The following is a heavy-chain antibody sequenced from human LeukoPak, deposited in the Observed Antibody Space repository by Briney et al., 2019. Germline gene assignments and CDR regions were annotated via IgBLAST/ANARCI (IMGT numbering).Heavy chain of an antibody. CDR1: GGSFSGYY. J-gene: IGHJ4*02. Sequence: PSETLSLTCAVYGGSFSGYYWSWIRQPPGKGLEWIGEINHSGSTNYNPSLKSRVTISVDTSKNQFSLKLSSVTAADTAVYYCARGRGTVTLKYFDYWGQGTLVTVSS. CDR3: ARGRGTVTLKYFDY. D-gene: IGHD4-17*01. CDR2: INHSGST. V-gene: IGHV4-34*01.